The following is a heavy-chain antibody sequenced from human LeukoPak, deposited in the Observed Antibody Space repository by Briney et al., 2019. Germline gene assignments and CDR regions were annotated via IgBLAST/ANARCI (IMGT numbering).Heavy chain of an antibody. CDR3: ARDRKYYYHMDV. D-gene: IGHD1-14*01. J-gene: IGHJ6*03. CDR1: GGSISSGTYY. Sequence: SGTLSLTCTVSGGSISSGTYYWGWIRQPPGKGLEWIGSIYHSGSTYYNPSLKSRVTISVDTSKNQFSLKLSSLTAAGTAVYYCARDRKYYYHMDVWGKGTTVTVSS. CDR2: IYHSGST. V-gene: IGHV4-39*07.